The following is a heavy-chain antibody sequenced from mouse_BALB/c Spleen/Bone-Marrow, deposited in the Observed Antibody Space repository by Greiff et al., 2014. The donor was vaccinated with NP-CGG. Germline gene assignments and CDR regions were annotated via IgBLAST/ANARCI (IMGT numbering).Heavy chain of an antibody. CDR1: GYAFSSYW. CDR2: IYPGDGDT. J-gene: IGHJ2*01. D-gene: IGHD4-1*01. V-gene: IGHV1-80*01. Sequence: VQGVESGAELVRPGSSVKISCKASGYAFSSYWMNWVKQRPGQGLEWIGQIYPGDGDTNYNGNFKDKATLTTDKSSTTAYMQLSSLTSEDSAVYFCARGGRLTGYYFDYWGQGTTPTVSS. CDR3: ARGGRLTGYYFDY.